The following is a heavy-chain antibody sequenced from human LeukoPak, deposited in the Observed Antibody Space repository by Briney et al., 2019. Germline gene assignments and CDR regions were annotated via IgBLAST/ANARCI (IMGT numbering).Heavy chain of an antibody. D-gene: IGHD1-26*01. CDR1: GFTFGRYA. CDR2: MSYDGSKK. Sequence: GRSLRLSCTASGFTFGRYAMQWVRQAPGKGLEWVAAMSYDGSKKDYADSVKGRFSISRDNSKNTLYVQMNSLRAEDAAVYYCARDLIRYTGIEGAYYQYYYMDVWGKGTTVTVSS. V-gene: IGHV3-30*04. CDR3: ARDLIRYTGIEGAYYQYYYMDV. J-gene: IGHJ6*03.